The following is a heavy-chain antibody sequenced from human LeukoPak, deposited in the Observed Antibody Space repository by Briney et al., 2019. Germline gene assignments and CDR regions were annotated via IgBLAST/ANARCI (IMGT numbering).Heavy chain of an antibody. Sequence: GGSLRLSCAASGFTFSSYWMSWVRQAPGKGLEWVANIKQDGSGKYYVDSVKGRFTISRDNAKNLLYLQMNSLRAEDTAVYYCARDSPYSYYYYGMDVWGQGTTVTVSS. J-gene: IGHJ6*02. V-gene: IGHV3-7*01. CDR2: IKQDGSGK. CDR1: GFTFSSYW. CDR3: ARDSPYSYYYYGMDV.